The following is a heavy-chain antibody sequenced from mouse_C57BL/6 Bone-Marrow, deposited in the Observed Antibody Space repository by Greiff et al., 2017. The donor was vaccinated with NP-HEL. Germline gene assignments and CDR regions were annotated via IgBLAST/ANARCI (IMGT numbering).Heavy chain of an antibody. CDR1: GYTFTSYG. CDR3: AKEGFTTVVAPYWYFDV. Sequence: VKLQESGAELARPGASVKLSCKASGYTFTSYGISWVKQRTGQGLEWIGEIYPRSGNTYYNEKFKGKATLTADKSSSTAYMELRSLTSEDSAVYFCAKEGFTTVVAPYWYFDVWGTGTTVTVSS. J-gene: IGHJ1*03. CDR2: IYPRSGNT. V-gene: IGHV1-81*01. D-gene: IGHD1-1*01.